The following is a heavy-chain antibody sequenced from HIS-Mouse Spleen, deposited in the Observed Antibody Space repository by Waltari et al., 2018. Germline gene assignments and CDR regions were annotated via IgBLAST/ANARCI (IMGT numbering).Heavy chain of an antibody. Sequence: EVQLVESGGGLVQPGGSLRLSCAASGFTFSSYDMHWVRQATGKGLAGVSAVGPDGDTYYPESVKGRFTMSRENAKNSLYLQMNSLRAGDTAVYYCARSAYSSSWPDAFDIWGQGTMVTVSS. J-gene: IGHJ3*02. D-gene: IGHD6-13*01. CDR1: GFTFSSYD. CDR2: VGPDGDT. V-gene: IGHV3-13*04. CDR3: ARSAYSSSWPDAFDI.